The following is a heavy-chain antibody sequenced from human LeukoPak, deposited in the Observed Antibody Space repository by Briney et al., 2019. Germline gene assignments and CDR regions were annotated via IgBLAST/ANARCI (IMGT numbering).Heavy chain of an antibody. D-gene: IGHD3-10*01. CDR2: IYYSGST. Sequence: SETLSLTCTVSGGSISSSSYYWGWIRQPPGQGLEWIGSIYYSGSTYYNPSLRSRVTISIDTSKNQFSLKLSSVTAADTALYYCARGEYGSGSDYWGQGTLVTVSS. CDR1: GGSISSSSYY. CDR3: ARGEYGSGSDY. V-gene: IGHV4-39*07. J-gene: IGHJ4*02.